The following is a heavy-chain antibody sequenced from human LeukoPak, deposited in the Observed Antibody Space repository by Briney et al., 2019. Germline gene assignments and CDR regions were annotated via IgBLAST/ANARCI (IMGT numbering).Heavy chain of an antibody. Sequence: ASVKVSFKASGYTFTSYAMHWVRQAPGQGLEWMGWITPSGGTNYPQKFQGRVTITRDTSITTAYMHLSRLASDDTAVYYCARDRYGDGFAHFDYWGQGALVTVSS. J-gene: IGHJ4*02. CDR2: ITPSGGT. CDR1: GYTFTSYA. CDR3: ARDRYGDGFAHFDY. V-gene: IGHV1-2*02. D-gene: IGHD5-24*01.